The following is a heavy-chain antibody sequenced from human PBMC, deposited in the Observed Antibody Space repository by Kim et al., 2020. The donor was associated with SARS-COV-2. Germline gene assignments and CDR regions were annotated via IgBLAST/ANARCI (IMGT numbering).Heavy chain of an antibody. J-gene: IGHJ4*02. CDR2: IWYDGSNK. Sequence: GGSLRLSCAASGFTFSSYGMHWVRQAPGKGLEWVAVIWYDGSNKYYADSVKGRFTISRDNSKNTLYLQMNSLRAEDTAVYYCAKDTDSSGYYLSYFDYWGQGTLVTVSS. D-gene: IGHD3-22*01. CDR3: AKDTDSSGYYLSYFDY. CDR1: GFTFSSYG. V-gene: IGHV3-33*06.